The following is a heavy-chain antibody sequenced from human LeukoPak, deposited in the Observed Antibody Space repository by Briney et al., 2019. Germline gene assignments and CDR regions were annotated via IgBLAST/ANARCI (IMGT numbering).Heavy chain of an antibody. J-gene: IGHJ4*02. CDR1: GFAVSNNY. CDR2: IYSDGSP. V-gene: IGHV3-66*04. Sequence: GGSLRLSCAASGFAVSNNYMSWVRQAPGKGLEWVSVIYSDGSPYYADSVRGRFTISRDNSKNTLYLQMNSLRAEDTAVYYCVRRGDYWGQGTLVTVSS. CDR3: VRRGDY.